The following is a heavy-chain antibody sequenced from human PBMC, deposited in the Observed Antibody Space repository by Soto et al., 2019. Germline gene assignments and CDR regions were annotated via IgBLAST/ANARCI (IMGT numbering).Heavy chain of an antibody. D-gene: IGHD6-19*01. CDR2: IIRKANSYTT. CDR1: GLIFSDYH. V-gene: IGHV3-72*01. Sequence: EVQLVESGGGLVQPGGSLRLSCAASGLIFSDYHMDWVRQAPGKGLEWVGRIIRKANSYTTEYAASVKGRFTISRDDSKNSLYLQMNSRKSEDTDVYYCAMLGGWSGGSSGMDVWGQGTTVNVSS. J-gene: IGHJ6*02. CDR3: AMLGGWSGGSSGMDV.